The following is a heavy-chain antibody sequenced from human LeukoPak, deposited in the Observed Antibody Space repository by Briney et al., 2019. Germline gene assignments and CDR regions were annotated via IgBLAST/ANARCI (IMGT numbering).Heavy chain of an antibody. CDR1: GGSISSDRYY. Sequence: SETLSLTCNVSGGSISSDRYYWGWIRQPPGKGLEWIGNLYYSGTTYSNPSLESRLTMSVDTSKNQFSLKLRSVTAADTAVYYCARVGGAGGGWPFPDPFDFWGQGALVTVSS. CDR2: LYYSGTT. D-gene: IGHD2-15*01. CDR3: ARVGGAGGGWPFPDPFDF. J-gene: IGHJ4*02. V-gene: IGHV4-39*07.